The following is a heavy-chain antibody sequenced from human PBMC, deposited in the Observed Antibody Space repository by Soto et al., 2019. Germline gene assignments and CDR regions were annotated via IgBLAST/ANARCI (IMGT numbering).Heavy chain of an antibody. V-gene: IGHV3-23*04. CDR2: ISGSGGST. Sequence: EVQLVESGGGLVKPGGSLRLSCAASGFTFSSYAMSWVRQAPGKGLEWVSAISGSGGSTYYADSVKGRFTISRDNSKNTLYLQMNSLRAEDTAVYYCAKEDSVMITFGGVIATDYWGQGTLVTVSS. D-gene: IGHD3-16*02. CDR3: AKEDSVMITFGGVIATDY. CDR1: GFTFSSYA. J-gene: IGHJ4*02.